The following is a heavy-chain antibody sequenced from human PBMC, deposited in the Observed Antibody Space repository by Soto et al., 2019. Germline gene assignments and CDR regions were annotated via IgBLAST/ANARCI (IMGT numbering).Heavy chain of an antibody. CDR2: TYYRSKWYY. CDR1: GDSVSSNSAA. J-gene: IGHJ5*02. Sequence: PSQTLSPTCAISGDSVSSNSAAWNWIRLSPSRGLEWLGRTYYRSKWYYDYAVSVKSRIIINPDSSKNQFSLQLNSVTPEDTAVYYCARESPYCSGYSCYSRWFAPWGQGTLVTVSS. D-gene: IGHD2-15*01. CDR3: ARESPYCSGYSCYSRWFAP. V-gene: IGHV6-1*01.